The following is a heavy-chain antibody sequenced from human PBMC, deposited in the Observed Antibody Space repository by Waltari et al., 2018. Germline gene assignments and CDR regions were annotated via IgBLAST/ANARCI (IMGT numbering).Heavy chain of an antibody. V-gene: IGHV3-48*01. CDR1: GFTFSSYS. CDR3: ATSALGAAAPFDY. J-gene: IGHJ4*02. D-gene: IGHD2-2*01. CDR2: ISSSSSTR. Sequence: EVQLVESGGGLVQPGGSLRLSCAASGFTFSSYSMNWVRRAPGKGLEWFSYISSSSSTRYYADSVKGRFTISRDNAKNSLYLQMNSLRAEDTAVYYCATSALGAAAPFDYWGQGTLVTVSS.